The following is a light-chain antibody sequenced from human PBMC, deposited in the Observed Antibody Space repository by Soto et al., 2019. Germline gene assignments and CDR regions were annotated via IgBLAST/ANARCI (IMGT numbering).Light chain of an antibody. CDR3: LQYNSYPWT. V-gene: IGKV1-5*03. CDR2: KVS. CDR1: QSLRTW. Sequence: DIPMTQSPSTLSASIGDRVTITCRASQSLRTWLAWFQQKPGEAPKGLIYKVSYLESGVPPRFTARGSETIFTLTINGLQPDDSATYYCLQYNSYPWTFGQGTKVEIK. J-gene: IGKJ1*01.